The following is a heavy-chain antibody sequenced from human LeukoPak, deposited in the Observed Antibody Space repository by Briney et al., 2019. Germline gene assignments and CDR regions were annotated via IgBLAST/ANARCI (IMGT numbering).Heavy chain of an antibody. CDR3: AKDPSSSIAAAGTGDY. Sequence: GGSLRLSCAASGFTFSSYAMSWVRQAPGKGLEWVSAISGSGGSTYYADSVKGRFTISRDNSKNTLYLQMNSLRAEDTAVYYCAKDPSSSIAAAGTGDYWGQGTLVTAPS. CDR2: ISGSGGST. CDR1: GFTFSSYA. D-gene: IGHD6-13*01. J-gene: IGHJ4*02. V-gene: IGHV3-23*01.